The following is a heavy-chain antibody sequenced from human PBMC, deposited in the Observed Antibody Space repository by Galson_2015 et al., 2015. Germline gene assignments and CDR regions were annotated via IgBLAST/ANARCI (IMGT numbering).Heavy chain of an antibody. J-gene: IGHJ6*02. CDR1: GGTFSSYA. CDR3: ASRHLHAARATAAYYYYGMDV. Sequence: SCAASGGTFSSYAISWVRQAPGQGLEWMGGIIPIFGTANYAQKFQGRVTMTADESTSTAYMELSSLRSEDTAVYYCASRHLHAARATAAYYYYGMDVWGQGTTVPVSS. V-gene: IGHV1-69*01. D-gene: IGHD6-6*01. CDR2: IIPIFGTA.